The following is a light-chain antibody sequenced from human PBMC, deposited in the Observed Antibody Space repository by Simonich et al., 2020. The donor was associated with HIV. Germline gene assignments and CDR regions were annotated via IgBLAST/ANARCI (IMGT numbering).Light chain of an antibody. V-gene: IGKV3D-20*01. J-gene: IGKJ2*01. CDR3: QQYGSSPYT. CDR2: DAS. CDR1: QSVFRSH. Sequence: EIVLTQSPGTLSFSPGERATLPSRASQSVFRSHLAWYQQKPGLAPRLLIYDASSRATGIPDRFSGSGSGTAFTLTISRLEPEDFAVYYCQQYGSSPYTFGQGTKLEIK.